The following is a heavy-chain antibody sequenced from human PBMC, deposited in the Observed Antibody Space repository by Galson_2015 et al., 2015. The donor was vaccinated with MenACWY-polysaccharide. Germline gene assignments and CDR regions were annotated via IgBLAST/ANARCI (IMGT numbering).Heavy chain of an antibody. Sequence: SLRLSCAASGFTFSSDWMHWVRQAPGKGLAWVSRINNDATTINYADSVKGRFIISRDYAKNTLYLQMNSLRAEDTAVYYCARRGGSYYDSWGQGTLVTVSS. J-gene: IGHJ4*02. V-gene: IGHV3-74*01. CDR1: GFTFSSDW. D-gene: IGHD3-10*01. CDR2: INNDATTI. CDR3: ARRGGSYYDS.